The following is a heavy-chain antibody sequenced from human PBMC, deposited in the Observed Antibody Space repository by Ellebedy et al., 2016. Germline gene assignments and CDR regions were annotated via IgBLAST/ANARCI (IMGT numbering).Heavy chain of an antibody. CDR3: ARSYGWWFDP. D-gene: IGHD4-17*01. J-gene: IGHJ5*02. Sequence: SETLSLTXTVSGGSIRSYYWSWIRQPPGKGLEWIRDIYYSGSTNYNPSLKSRVTISVDTSKNQFSLKLSSVTAADTAVYYCARSYGWWFDPWGQGTLVTVSS. CDR1: GGSIRSYY. CDR2: IYYSGST. V-gene: IGHV4-59*08.